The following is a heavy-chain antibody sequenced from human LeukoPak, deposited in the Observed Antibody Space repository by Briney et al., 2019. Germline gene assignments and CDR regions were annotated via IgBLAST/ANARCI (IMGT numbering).Heavy chain of an antibody. V-gene: IGHV4-34*01. D-gene: IGHD2-2*01. CDR3: ARKSNIVVVPAAGPPNWFDP. J-gene: IGHJ5*02. Sequence: KASETLSLTCAVYGGSFSGYYWSWIRQPPGKGLEWIGEINHSGSTNYNPSLKSRVTISVDTSKNQFSLKLSSVTAADTAVYYCARKSNIVVVPAAGPPNWFDPWGQGTLVTVSS. CDR2: INHSGST. CDR1: GGSFSGYY.